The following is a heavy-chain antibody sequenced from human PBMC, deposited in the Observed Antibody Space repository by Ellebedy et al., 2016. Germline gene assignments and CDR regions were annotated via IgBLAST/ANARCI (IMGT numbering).Heavy chain of an antibody. J-gene: IGHJ6*03. CDR3: ARGPLGYCSSTSCLLYYYYMDV. CDR1: GGSISSGNYY. CDR2: IYVSGIT. V-gene: IGHV4-61*10. D-gene: IGHD2-2*01. Sequence: SETLSLXXTVSGGSISSGNYYWSWIRQPAGKGLEWIGRIYVSGITNYNPSLKSRVTISVDTSKNQFSLKLSSVTAADTAVYYCARGPLGYCSSTSCLLYYYYMDVWGKGTTVTVSS.